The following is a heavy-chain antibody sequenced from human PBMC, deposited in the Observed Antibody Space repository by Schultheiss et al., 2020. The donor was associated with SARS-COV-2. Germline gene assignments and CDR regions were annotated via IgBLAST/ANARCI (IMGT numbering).Heavy chain of an antibody. CDR1: GFTFSSYG. Sequence: GGSLRLSCAASGFTFSSYGMHWVRQAPGKGLEWVAVIWYDGSNKYYADSVKGRFTISRDNAKNSLDLQMNSLRAEDTAVYYCAREDYGDYGVVDYWGQGTLVTVSS. J-gene: IGHJ4*02. D-gene: IGHD4-17*01. CDR3: AREDYGDYGVVDY. V-gene: IGHV3-33*01. CDR2: IWYDGSNK.